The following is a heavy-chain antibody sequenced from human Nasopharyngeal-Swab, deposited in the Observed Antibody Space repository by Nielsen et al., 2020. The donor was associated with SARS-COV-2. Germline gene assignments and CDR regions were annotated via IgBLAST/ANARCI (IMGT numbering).Heavy chain of an antibody. V-gene: IGHV4-31*02. CDR2: IYYTGST. J-gene: IGHJ6*02. Sequence: WIRQPPGKGLEWIGYIYYTGSTYCNPSLKSRVTISVDTSKNRFSLKLTSVTAADTAVYYCARYPSSSWSSYGMDVWGQGTTVTVSS. CDR3: ARYPSSSWSSYGMDV. D-gene: IGHD6-13*01.